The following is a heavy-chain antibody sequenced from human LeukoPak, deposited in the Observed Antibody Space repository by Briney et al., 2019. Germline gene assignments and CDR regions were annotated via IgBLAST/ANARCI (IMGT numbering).Heavy chain of an antibody. CDR3: ARDRRGYDFWSGYSNGMDV. CDR2: ISSSGSTI. V-gene: IGHV3-11*01. J-gene: IGHJ6*02. Sequence: PGGSLRLSCAASGFTFSDYYMSWIRQAPGKGLEWVSYISSSGSTIYYADSVKGRFTISRDNAKNSLYLQMNSLRAEDTAVYYCARDRRGYDFWSGYSNGMDVWGQGTMVTVSS. CDR1: GFTFSDYY. D-gene: IGHD3-3*01.